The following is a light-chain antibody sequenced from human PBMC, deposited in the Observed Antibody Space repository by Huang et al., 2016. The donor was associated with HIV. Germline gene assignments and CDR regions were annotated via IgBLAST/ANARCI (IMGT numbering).Light chain of an antibody. Sequence: EIVLTQSPGTLSLSPGERATLSCRASQSVSSNYLAWYLQKPGQAPTLLSYGASSRATDSPDRFSGSGSGTDFTLTISRLEPEDFAVYYCHQYGSPPFTFGPGTKVDIK. J-gene: IGKJ3*01. CDR1: QSVSSNY. CDR3: HQYGSPPFT. V-gene: IGKV3-20*01. CDR2: GAS.